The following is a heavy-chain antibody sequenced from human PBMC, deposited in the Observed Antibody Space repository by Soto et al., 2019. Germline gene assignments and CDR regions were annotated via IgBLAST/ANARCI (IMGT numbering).Heavy chain of an antibody. V-gene: IGHV3-7*01. D-gene: IGHD2-2*01. Sequence: PGGPLRLSCAASGFTFSRYWMSWVRRAPGKGLEWVANIRQDGTEQFCVDSVKGRFTLSRDNAMNSLYLQMDSLRAEDTAVYYCARDRSRPAAMDYWGQGALVTVSS. CDR2: IRQDGTEQ. CDR1: GFTFSRYW. CDR3: ARDRSRPAAMDY. J-gene: IGHJ4*02.